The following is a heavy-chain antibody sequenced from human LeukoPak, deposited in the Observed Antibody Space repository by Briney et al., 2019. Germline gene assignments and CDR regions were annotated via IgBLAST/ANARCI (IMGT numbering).Heavy chain of an antibody. J-gene: IGHJ6*02. CDR2: ISYDGSNK. V-gene: IGHV3-30*03. Sequence: GGSLRLSCAASGFTFSSYGMHWVRQAPGKGLEWVAVISYDGSNKYYADSVKGRFTISRDNSKNTLYLQMNSLRAEDTAVYYCARDWGTYGMDVWGQGTTVTVSS. D-gene: IGHD3-16*01. CDR1: GFTFSSYG. CDR3: ARDWGTYGMDV.